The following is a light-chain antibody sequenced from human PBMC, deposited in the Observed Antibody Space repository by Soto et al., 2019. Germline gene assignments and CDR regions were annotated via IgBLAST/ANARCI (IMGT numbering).Light chain of an antibody. J-gene: IGLJ3*02. CDR2: EVT. CDR1: SGDVGGYNY. V-gene: IGLV2-8*01. Sequence: QSALTQPPSASGSPGQSVPISCTGISGDVGGYNYVSWYQHHPGKAPKLIIYEVTKRPSGVPDRFSGAKSGNTASLTVSGLQAEDEADYFCSSYAGRNNWVFGGGTKLTVL. CDR3: SSYAGRNNWV.